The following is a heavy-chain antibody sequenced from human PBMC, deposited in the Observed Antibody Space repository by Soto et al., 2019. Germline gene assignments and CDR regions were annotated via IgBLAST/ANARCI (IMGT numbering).Heavy chain of an antibody. CDR2: IYYSGST. CDR1: GGSISSYY. J-gene: IGHJ6*03. D-gene: IGHD2-15*01. CDR3: ARAGGRQQTYYYYYYYMDF. V-gene: IGHV4-59*01. Sequence: SETLSLTCTVSGGSISSYYWSWIRQPPGKGLEWIGYIYYSGSTNYNPSLKSRVTISVDTSKNQFSLKLSSVTAADTAVYYCARAGGRQQTYYYYYYYMDFWGKGTTVTVSS.